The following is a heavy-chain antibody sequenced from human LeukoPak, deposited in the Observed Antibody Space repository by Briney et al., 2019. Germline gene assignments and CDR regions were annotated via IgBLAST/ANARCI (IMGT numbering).Heavy chain of an antibody. CDR3: ARALPHRRLMDTTMEQHWFDP. D-gene: IGHD5-18*01. CDR2: ISAYNGNT. Sequence: ASVKVSCKASGYTFTSYGISWVRQAPGQGLEWMGWISAYNGNTNYAQKLQGRVTMTTDTSTSTVYMELSSLRSEDTAVYYCARALPHRRLMDTTMEQHWFDPWGQGTLVTVS. J-gene: IGHJ5*02. CDR1: GYTFTSYG. V-gene: IGHV1-18*01.